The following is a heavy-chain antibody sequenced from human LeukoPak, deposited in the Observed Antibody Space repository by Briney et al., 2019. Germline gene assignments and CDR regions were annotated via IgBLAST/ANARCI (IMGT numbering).Heavy chain of an antibody. D-gene: IGHD2-21*02. Sequence: AGESLKISCKGSGSDWIGWVRQMPGERLEWMEVIYPGDSDTRYSPSFQGQVTISADKSINTAYLQLRSLKASDTALYYCARLPYCGGDCFPNWFDPWGQGTLVTVSS. J-gene: IGHJ5*02. CDR3: ARLPYCGGDCFPNWFDP. V-gene: IGHV5-51*01. CDR2: IYPGDSDT. CDR1: GSDW.